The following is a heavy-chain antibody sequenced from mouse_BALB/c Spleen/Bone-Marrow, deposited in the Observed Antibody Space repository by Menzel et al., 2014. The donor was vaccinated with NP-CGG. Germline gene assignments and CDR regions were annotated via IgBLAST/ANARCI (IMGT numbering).Heavy chain of an antibody. Sequence: EVQLQQSGAELVKPGASVKLSCTASGFNIKDTYIHRVKQRPEQGLEWIGRIDPANGNTKYDPKFQGKATITADTSSNTAYLQLSSLTSEDTAVYYCAEITTAAYYVMDYWGQGTSVTVSS. J-gene: IGHJ4*01. CDR3: AEITTAAYYVMDY. CDR2: IDPANGNT. V-gene: IGHV14-3*02. CDR1: GFNIKDTY. D-gene: IGHD1-2*01.